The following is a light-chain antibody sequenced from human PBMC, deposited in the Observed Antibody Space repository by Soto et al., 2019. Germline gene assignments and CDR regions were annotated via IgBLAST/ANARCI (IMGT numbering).Light chain of an antibody. J-gene: IGLJ1*01. CDR1: SSDIGVYKY. V-gene: IGLV2-14*01. Sequence: QSALTQPASVSGSPGQSITISCTGTSSDIGVYKYVSWYQQHPGKAPQLMIYEVSNRPSGVSNRLPGSKSGNTASLTISGLQAEDEADYYCSSYSSSGIYVFGTGTKLTVL. CDR2: EVS. CDR3: SSYSSSGIYV.